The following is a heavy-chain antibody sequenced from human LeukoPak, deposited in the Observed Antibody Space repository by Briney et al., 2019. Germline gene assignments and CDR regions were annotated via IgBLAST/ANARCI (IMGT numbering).Heavy chain of an antibody. CDR2: IKQDGGEK. CDR3: ARVGARQILEY. D-gene: IGHD4-17*01. Sequence: GGSLRLSCAASEFTFSSYWMSWVCQAPGRGLEWVANIKQDGGEKYYLDSVKGRFTVSGDNAKNSLYLQMSSLRAEDTAVYYCARVGARQILEYWGQGTLVTVSS. CDR1: EFTFSSYW. J-gene: IGHJ4*02. V-gene: IGHV3-7*01.